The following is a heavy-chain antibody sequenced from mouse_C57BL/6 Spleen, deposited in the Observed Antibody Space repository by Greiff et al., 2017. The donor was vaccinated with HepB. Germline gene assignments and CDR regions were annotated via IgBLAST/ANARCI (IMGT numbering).Heavy chain of an antibody. CDR1: GYTFTDYN. Sequence: EVQLQQSGPELVKPGASVKMSCKASGYTFTDYNMHWVKQSHGKSLEWIGYINPNNGGTSYNQKFKGKATLTVNKSSSTADMERRSLTAEDAAVYYCARDGSSALDGDYWGQGTTLTVSS. CDR2: INPNNGGT. J-gene: IGHJ2*01. V-gene: IGHV1-22*01. CDR3: ARDGSSALDGDY. D-gene: IGHD1-1*01.